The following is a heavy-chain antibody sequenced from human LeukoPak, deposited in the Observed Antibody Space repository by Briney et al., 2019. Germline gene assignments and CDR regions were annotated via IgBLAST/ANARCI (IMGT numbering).Heavy chain of an antibody. CDR3: ARDPNTYYYDSSGYYGDAFDI. J-gene: IGHJ3*02. CDR1: GGSISSYY. CDR2: IYTSGST. D-gene: IGHD3-22*01. Sequence: SETLSLTCTVSGGSISSYYWSWIRQPAGKGLEWIGRIYTSGSTNYNPSLKSRVTMSVDTPKNQFSLKLSSVTAADTAVYYCARDPNTYYYDSSGYYGDAFDIWGQGTMVTVSS. V-gene: IGHV4-4*07.